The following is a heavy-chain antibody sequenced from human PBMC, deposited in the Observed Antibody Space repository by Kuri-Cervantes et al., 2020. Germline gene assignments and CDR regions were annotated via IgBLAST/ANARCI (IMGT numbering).Heavy chain of an antibody. CDR1: GFTFGDYA. V-gene: IGHV3-7*03. D-gene: IGHD6-6*01. Sequence: GESLKISCTASGFTFGDYAMSWFRQAPGKGLEWVANIKEDGSEKQYADSVKGRFTISRDNAKNSLSLQMDSLRAEDTALYYCAKDSHAARDSWGQGTLVTVSS. CDR2: IKEDGSEK. CDR3: AKDSHAARDS. J-gene: IGHJ4*02.